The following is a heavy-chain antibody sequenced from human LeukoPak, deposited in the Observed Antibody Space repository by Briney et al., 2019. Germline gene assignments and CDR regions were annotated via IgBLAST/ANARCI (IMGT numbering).Heavy chain of an antibody. CDR2: IKADGSVK. CDR1: EFTFSTFW. V-gene: IGHV3-7*01. CDR3: VRDSDYQRNSGGRYAHYDALDI. J-gene: IGHJ3*02. D-gene: IGHD2-21*01. Sequence: GGSLRLSCAASEFTFSTFWMSWVRQVPGKGLEWVANIKADGSVKHYVDSMEGRFSISRDNARSSLYLQMNSLRAEDTAVYYCVRDSDYQRNSGGRYAHYDALDIWGHGTMVTVSS.